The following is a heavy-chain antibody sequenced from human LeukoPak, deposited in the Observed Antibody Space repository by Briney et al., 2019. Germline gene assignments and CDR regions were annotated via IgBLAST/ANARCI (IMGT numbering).Heavy chain of an antibody. CDR1: GGSISSSSYY. V-gene: IGHV4-39*07. D-gene: IGHD3/OR15-3a*01. J-gene: IGHJ6*03. Sequence: PSETLSLTCTVSGGSISSSSYYWGWIRQPPGKGLEWIGSIYYSGSTYYNPSLKSRVTISVDTSKNQFSLKLTSVTAADTAVYYCARRRGLWSGDFYYYMDVWGKGTTVTISS. CDR3: ARRRGLWSGDFYYYMDV. CDR2: IYYSGST.